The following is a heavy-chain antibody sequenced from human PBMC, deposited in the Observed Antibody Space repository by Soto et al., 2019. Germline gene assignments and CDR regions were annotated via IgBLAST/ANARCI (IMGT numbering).Heavy chain of an antibody. Sequence: QVQLVESGGGVVQSGRSLRLSCAASGFTFSSYGMHWVRQAPGKGLEWVAVISYDGSNKYYADSVKGRFTISRDNSKNTLYLQMNSLRAEDTAVYYCAKDVITTYYYYYYGMDVWGQGTTVTVSS. CDR3: AKDVITTYYYYYYGMDV. CDR1: GFTFSSYG. CDR2: ISYDGSNK. J-gene: IGHJ6*02. D-gene: IGHD3-10*01. V-gene: IGHV3-30*18.